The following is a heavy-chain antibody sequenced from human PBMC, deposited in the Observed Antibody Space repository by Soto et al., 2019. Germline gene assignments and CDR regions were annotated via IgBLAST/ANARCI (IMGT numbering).Heavy chain of an antibody. CDR3: TRDQLGLLRIRGGN. Sequence: GGSLRLSCTASGFTFGDYAMSWFRQAPGKGLEWVGFIRSKAYGGKTEYAASVKGRFTISRDDSKGIAYLQMNSLKTEDTAVYYCTRDQLGLLRIRGGNWGQGTLVTVSS. D-gene: IGHD3-22*01. CDR2: IRSKAYGGKT. V-gene: IGHV3-49*03. J-gene: IGHJ4*02. CDR1: GFTFGDYA.